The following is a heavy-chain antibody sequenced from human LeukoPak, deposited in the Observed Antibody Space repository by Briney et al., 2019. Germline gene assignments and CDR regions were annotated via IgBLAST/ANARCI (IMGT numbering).Heavy chain of an antibody. J-gene: IGHJ4*02. D-gene: IGHD3-22*01. CDR1: GGTFSSYA. Sequence: SVRVSCKASGGTFSSYAISWVRQAPGQGLEWMGRIIPIFGTANYAQKFQGRVTITTDESTSTAYMELSSLRSEDTAVYYCARGGSSGYYSWFDYRGQGTLVTVSS. CDR2: IIPIFGTA. V-gene: IGHV1-69*05. CDR3: ARGGSSGYYSWFDY.